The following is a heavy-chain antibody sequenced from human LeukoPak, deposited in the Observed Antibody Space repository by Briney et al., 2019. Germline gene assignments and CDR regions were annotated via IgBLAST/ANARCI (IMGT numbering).Heavy chain of an antibody. Sequence: GASVKVSCKASGHTFTGYYMHWVRQAPGQGLEWMGWINANSGGTNYAQKFQGRVTMTRDTSISTAYMELSRLRSDDTAVYYCAKVDRYTNWGNHFDYWGQGTLVTVSS. CDR3: AKVDRYTNWGNHFDY. J-gene: IGHJ4*02. V-gene: IGHV1-2*02. D-gene: IGHD3-16*02. CDR2: INANSGGT. CDR1: GHTFTGYY.